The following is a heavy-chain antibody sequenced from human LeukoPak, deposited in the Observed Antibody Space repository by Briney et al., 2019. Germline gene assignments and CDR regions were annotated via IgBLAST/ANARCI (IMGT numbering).Heavy chain of an antibody. CDR1: GYSFTSYW. CDR2: IYPGDSDT. Sequence: GESLKISCKGSGYSFTSYWIGWVRQMPGKGLEWMGSIYPGDSDTRYSPSFQGQVTISADKSISTAYLQWSSLKASDTAMYYCARAGYCSGGSCYSGEYYYYGMDVWGQGTTVTVSS. D-gene: IGHD2-15*01. CDR3: ARAGYCSGGSCYSGEYYYYGMDV. V-gene: IGHV5-51*01. J-gene: IGHJ6*02.